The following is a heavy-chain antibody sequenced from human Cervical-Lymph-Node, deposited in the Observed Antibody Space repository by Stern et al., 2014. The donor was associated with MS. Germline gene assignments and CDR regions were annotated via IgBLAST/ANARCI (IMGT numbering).Heavy chain of an antibody. D-gene: IGHD2-15*01. CDR1: GFSLTTRGEH. J-gene: IGHJ4*02. CDR3: ARPDGSGGRCFDY. CDR2: IYWDNDK. V-gene: IGHV2-5*02. Sequence: EESGPTLVTPTQTLTLTCTFSGFSLTTRGEHVGWIRQPPGKALELLAVIYWDNDKRYSTSLKSRLTITQDTSTNQEVLPLTNMDPVYTATYYCARPDGSGGRCFDYWGQGTQVTVSS.